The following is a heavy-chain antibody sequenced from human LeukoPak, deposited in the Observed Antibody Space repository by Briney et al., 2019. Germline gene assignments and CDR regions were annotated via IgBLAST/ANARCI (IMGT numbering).Heavy chain of an antibody. Sequence: GGSLRLSCAASGFTFNNYNMNWVRQAPGKGLEWVSAISGSGGSTYYADSVKGRFTISRDNSKNTLYLQMNSLRAEDTAVYYCAKSQRQQLVLFDYWGQGTLVTVSS. D-gene: IGHD6-13*01. CDR2: ISGSGGST. V-gene: IGHV3-23*01. CDR3: AKSQRQQLVLFDY. CDR1: GFTFNNYN. J-gene: IGHJ4*02.